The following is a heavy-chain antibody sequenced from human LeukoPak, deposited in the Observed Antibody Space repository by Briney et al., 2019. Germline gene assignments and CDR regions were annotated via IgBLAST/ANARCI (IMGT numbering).Heavy chain of an antibody. CDR3: ARDRRCSGGSCYSRGRNYYYYYMDV. CDR2: IYTSGST. D-gene: IGHD2-15*01. V-gene: IGHV4-61*02. J-gene: IGHJ6*03. Sequence: PSQTLSLTCTVSGGSISSGSDYWGWIRQPAGKGLEWIERIYTSGSTNYNPSLKSRVTISVDTSKNQFSLKLSSVTAADTAVYYCARDRRCSGGSCYSRGRNYYYYYMDVWGKGTTVTVSS. CDR1: GGSISSGSDY.